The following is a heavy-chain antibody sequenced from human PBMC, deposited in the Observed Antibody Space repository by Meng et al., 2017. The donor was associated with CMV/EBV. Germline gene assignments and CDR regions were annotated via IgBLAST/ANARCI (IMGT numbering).Heavy chain of an antibody. CDR3: ARGRHYYGSGSYSKVHNRFDP. V-gene: IGHV4-34*01. D-gene: IGHD3-10*01. CDR1: GGSFSGYY. CDR2: INHSGST. Sequence: SETLSLTCAVYGGSFSGYYWSWIRQPPGKGLEWIGEINHSGSTNYNPSLKSRVTISVDTSKNQFSLKLSSVTAADTAVYYCARGRHYYGSGSYSKVHNRFDPWGQGTLVTVSS. J-gene: IGHJ5*02.